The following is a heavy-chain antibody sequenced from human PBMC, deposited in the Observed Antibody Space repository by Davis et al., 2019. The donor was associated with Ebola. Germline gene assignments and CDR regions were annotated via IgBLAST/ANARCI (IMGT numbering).Heavy chain of an antibody. CDR1: GGSINSYY. V-gene: IGHV4-59*01. CDR2: AYLSGST. D-gene: IGHD1-1*01. J-gene: IGHJ6*01. CDR3: ARDMCGNDAMDV. Sequence: SETLSLTCTVSGGSINSYYWSWTRQPPGKGLEWIGYAYLSGSTNYNPSLHSRVSISVDTSKNQVSLKLNSVTAADTAVYYCARDMCGNDAMDVWGQGTTVTVSS.